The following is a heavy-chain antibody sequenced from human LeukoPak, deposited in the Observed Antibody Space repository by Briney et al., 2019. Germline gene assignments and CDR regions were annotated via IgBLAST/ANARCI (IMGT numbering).Heavy chain of an antibody. V-gene: IGHV3-33*01. D-gene: IGHD2-21*02. CDR2: IWYDGSNK. CDR3: ARDPVVTAIPSYYFDY. CDR1: GFTFSSYG. Sequence: GGSLRLSCAASGFTFSSYGMHWVRQAPGKGLEWVAVIWYDGSNKYYADSVKGRFTISRDNSKNTLYLQMNSLRAEDTAVYYCARDPVVTAIPSYYFDYWGQGTLVTVSS. J-gene: IGHJ4*02.